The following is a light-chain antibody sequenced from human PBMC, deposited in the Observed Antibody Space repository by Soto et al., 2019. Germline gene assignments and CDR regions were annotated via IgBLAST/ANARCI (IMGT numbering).Light chain of an antibody. V-gene: IGLV2-14*03. J-gene: IGLJ1*01. CDR1: SSDVGGYNY. CDR3: ISYASSSTS. Sequence: QSVLTQPASVSGSPGQSITISCTGTSSDVGGYNYVSWYQQHPGKAPKLMIYEVSNRPSGVSHRFSGSKSGNTASLTISGLQAEDEADYYCISYASSSTSFGTGTKLTVL. CDR2: EVS.